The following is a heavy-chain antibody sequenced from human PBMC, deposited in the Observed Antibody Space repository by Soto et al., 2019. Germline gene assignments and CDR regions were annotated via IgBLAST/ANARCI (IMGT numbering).Heavy chain of an antibody. CDR1: AASITSYY. CDR2: INYSVST. Sequence: PSETLSLTCTVSAASITSYYWNWIRQPPGNGLEWIGYINYSVSTNYNPSLKSRATISVDTSKNQFSLKLTSVTDAETAVYYCASGGGYHDYWGQGTMVTVSS. V-gene: IGHV4-59*01. D-gene: IGHD1-26*01. CDR3: ASGGGYHDY. J-gene: IGHJ4*02.